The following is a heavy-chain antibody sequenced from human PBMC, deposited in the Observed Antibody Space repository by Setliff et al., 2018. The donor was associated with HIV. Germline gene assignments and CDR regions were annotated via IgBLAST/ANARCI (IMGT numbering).Heavy chain of an antibody. CDR1: GGSVSSGSYY. CDR2: LYFTGST. Sequence: PSETLSLTCSVSGGSVSSGSYYWGWIRQPPGKGLEWIGTLYFTGSTYYNTSLKSRVTISVDTSKNQFSLKLSSVTAADTAVYYCAAGLHYYDSTGYPLTFDYWGQGALVTSPQ. D-gene: IGHD3-22*01. J-gene: IGHJ4*02. V-gene: IGHV4-39*01. CDR3: AAGLHYYDSTGYPLTFDY.